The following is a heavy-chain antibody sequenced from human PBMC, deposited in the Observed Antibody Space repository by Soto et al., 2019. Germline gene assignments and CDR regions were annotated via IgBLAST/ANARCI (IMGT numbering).Heavy chain of an antibody. CDR2: INPSGGST. Sequence: ASVKVSCKASGYTFTSYYMHWVRQAPGQGLEWMGIINPSGGSTSYAQKFQGRVTMTRDTSTSTVYMELSSLRSEDTAVYYCARGTTVTYYYYYYMDVWGKGTTVTVSS. CDR3: ARGTTVTYYYYYYMDV. J-gene: IGHJ6*03. CDR1: GYTFTSYY. D-gene: IGHD4-4*01. V-gene: IGHV1-46*03.